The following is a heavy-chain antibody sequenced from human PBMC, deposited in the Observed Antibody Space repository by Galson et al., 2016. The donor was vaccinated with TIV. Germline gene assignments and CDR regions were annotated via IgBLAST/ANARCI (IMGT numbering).Heavy chain of an antibody. D-gene: IGHD6-13*01. J-gene: IGHJ3*02. V-gene: IGHV1-46*01. CDR3: ASGNASRWTFDI. Sequence: SVKVSCKASGYTFTRYYIHWVRQAPGQGLEWIGAMNPSGGGTNHAQNFQGRVTLTRDTSTTTVYMELSTLRSEDTAVYYCASGNASRWTFDIWGQGTMVTFSS. CDR2: MNPSGGGT. CDR1: GYTFTRYY.